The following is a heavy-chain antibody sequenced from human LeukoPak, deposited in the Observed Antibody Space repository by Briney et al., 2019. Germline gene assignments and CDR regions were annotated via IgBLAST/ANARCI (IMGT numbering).Heavy chain of an antibody. J-gene: IGHJ4*02. V-gene: IGHV4-59*01. CDR2: IYDSGST. CDR3: ARGTIWSGYPY. Sequence: SETLSLTCTVSGGSISSYYWSWIRQPPGKGLEWIGYIYDSGSTNYNPSLKSRVTISVDTSKNQFSLKLSSVTAADTAVYYCARGTIWSGYPYWGQGTLVTVSS. CDR1: GGSISSYY. D-gene: IGHD3-3*01.